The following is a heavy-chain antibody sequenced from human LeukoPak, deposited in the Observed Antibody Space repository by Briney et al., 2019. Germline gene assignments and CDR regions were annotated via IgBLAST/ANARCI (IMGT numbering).Heavy chain of an antibody. J-gene: IGHJ4*02. Sequence: GGSLRLSCAASGFGFSRYWMHWVRQAPGTVLKWVSRIYRDGSTTDYADSVKGRFTISRDNSKNTLYLQMNSLRAEDTAVYYCAKNPDLLLWFGELSYYFDYWGQGTLVTVSS. CDR1: GFGFSRYW. CDR3: AKNPDLLLWFGELSYYFDY. D-gene: IGHD3-10*01. V-gene: IGHV3-74*01. CDR2: IYRDGSTT.